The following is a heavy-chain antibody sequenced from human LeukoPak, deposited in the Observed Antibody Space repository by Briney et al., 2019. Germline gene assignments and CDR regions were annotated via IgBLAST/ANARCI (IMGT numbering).Heavy chain of an antibody. V-gene: IGHV4-34*01. D-gene: IGHD3-22*01. Sequence: SSETLSLTCAVYGGSFSGYYWSWIRQPPGKGLEWIGEINHSGSTNYNPSLKSRVTISVDTPKNQFSLKLSSVTAADTAVYYCAREGYYDSSGYYVPSLDYWGQGTLVTVSS. J-gene: IGHJ4*02. CDR2: INHSGST. CDR1: GGSFSGYY. CDR3: AREGYYDSSGYYVPSLDY.